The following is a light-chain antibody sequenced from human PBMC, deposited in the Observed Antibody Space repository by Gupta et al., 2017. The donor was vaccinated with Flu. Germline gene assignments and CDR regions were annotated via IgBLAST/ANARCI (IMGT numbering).Light chain of an antibody. Sequence: EIVLPQSPGTLSLSPGERATLSCRASQSVRNNYLAWYQQKPGQAPRLLIYGASSRVTGIPDRFSGSGSGTDFTLTISRLEPEDFAVYYCQQYGSSPQFTFGQGTQLEIK. J-gene: IGKJ5*01. CDR1: QSVRNNY. V-gene: IGKV3-20*01. CDR2: GAS. CDR3: QQYGSSPQFT.